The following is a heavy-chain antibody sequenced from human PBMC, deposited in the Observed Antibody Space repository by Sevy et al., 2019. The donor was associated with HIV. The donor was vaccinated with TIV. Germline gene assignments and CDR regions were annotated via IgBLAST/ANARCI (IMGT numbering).Heavy chain of an antibody. J-gene: IGHJ4*02. CDR1: GFSFSTYW. V-gene: IGHV3-7*01. D-gene: IGHD3-10*01. Sequence: GGSLRLSCAASGFSFSTYWMSWVRQAPGKGLEWVANIKEDGSETYHVDSVKGRFTISRDNAKNSLFLQLSSLRAEDTAVYYCARGYYGLGTDYAEYNIFDDWGKGTLVTVSS. CDR2: IKEDGSET. CDR3: ARGYYGLGTDYAEYNIFDD.